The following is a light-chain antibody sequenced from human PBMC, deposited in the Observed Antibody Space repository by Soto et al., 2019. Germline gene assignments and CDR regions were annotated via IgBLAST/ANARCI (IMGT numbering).Light chain of an antibody. V-gene: IGKV1-39*01. CDR1: QTIIRY. Sequence: DIQMTQSPSSLSASVGDRVTITCRASQTIIRYLNWYQQKPGRAPNLLIYAASSLQSGVPSRFSGSGSVTESTLTFSSLQPEDFATYYCQQSYSTLFTFGPGTKVEIK. CDR2: AAS. CDR3: QQSYSTLFT. J-gene: IGKJ3*01.